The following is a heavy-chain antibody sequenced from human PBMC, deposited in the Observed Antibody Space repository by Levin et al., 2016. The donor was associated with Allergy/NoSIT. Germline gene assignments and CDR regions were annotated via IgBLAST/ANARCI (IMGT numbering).Heavy chain of an antibody. CDR2: TYYSGST. J-gene: IGHJ6*02. CDR1: GGSISSSSYY. Sequence: GSLRLSCTVSGGSISSSSYYWGWIRQPPGKGLEWIGYTYYSGSTNYNPSLKSRVTISVDTSKNQFSLKLSSVTAADTAVYYCARHFRVAVAGQYYYYYYGMDVWGQGTTVTVSS. D-gene: IGHD6-19*01. CDR3: ARHFRVAVAGQYYYYYYGMDV. V-gene: IGHV4-61*05.